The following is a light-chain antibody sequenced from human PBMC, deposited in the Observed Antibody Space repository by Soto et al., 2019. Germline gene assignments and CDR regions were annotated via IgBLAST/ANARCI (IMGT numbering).Light chain of an antibody. J-gene: IGLJ3*02. CDR3: TSWDDSLSTWV. CDR1: TANIEANY. Sequence: QAVVIQPPSASGTPGQRVTISCSGSTANIEANYVYWYQQFPGTAPKLLIYRNKERPSGVPDRFSGSKSGTSASLAVSGLRSEDEADYFCTSWDDSLSTWVFGGGTKLTVL. CDR2: RNK. V-gene: IGLV1-47*01.